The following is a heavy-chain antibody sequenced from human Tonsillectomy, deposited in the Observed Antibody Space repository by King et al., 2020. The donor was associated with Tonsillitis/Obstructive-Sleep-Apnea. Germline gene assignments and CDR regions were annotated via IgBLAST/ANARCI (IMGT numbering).Heavy chain of an antibody. CDR3: ARLETWEWLVFDY. Sequence: VQLQQSGPGLVEPSQTLSLTCAISGDSVSTNRAAWSWIRQSPSRGLEWLGRTFYRSKWYQDYAVSVGGRISVNPDTSKNQFSLQLNSVTPDDTAVYYCARLETWEWLVFDYWGQGILVTVSS. J-gene: IGHJ4*02. CDR2: TFYRSKWYQ. V-gene: IGHV6-1*01. CDR1: GDSVSTNRAA. D-gene: IGHD6-19*01.